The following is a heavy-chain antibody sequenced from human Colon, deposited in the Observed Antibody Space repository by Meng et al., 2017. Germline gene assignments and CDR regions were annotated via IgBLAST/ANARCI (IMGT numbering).Heavy chain of an antibody. CDR3: ARDSGITLDH. CDR1: GFTFDSHP. V-gene: IGHV3-30*01. J-gene: IGHJ4*02. D-gene: IGHD1-14*01. CDR2: ISYDGRLK. Sequence: QVHLVGSGGGGVRPGKSLRLSCAASGFTFDSHPMHWVRQAPGKGLEWVALISYDGRLKEYGDSVKGRFTIARDNANNTVYLQMNSLRAEDTAVYHCARDSGITLDHWGQGALVTVSS.